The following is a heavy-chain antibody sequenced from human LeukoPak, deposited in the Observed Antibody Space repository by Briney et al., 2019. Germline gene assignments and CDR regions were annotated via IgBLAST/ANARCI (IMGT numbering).Heavy chain of an antibody. CDR1: GDSVSSNSAA. CDR3: ARGYDILTGYYVDYYYYGMDV. CDR2: TYYRSKWYN. Sequence: SQTLSLTCAISGDSVSSNSAAWNWIRQSLSRGPEWLGRTYYRSKWYNDYAVSVKSRITINPDTSKNQFSLQLNSVTPEDTAVYYCARGYDILTGYYVDYYYYGMDVWGKGTTVTVSS. J-gene: IGHJ6*04. D-gene: IGHD3-9*01. V-gene: IGHV6-1*01.